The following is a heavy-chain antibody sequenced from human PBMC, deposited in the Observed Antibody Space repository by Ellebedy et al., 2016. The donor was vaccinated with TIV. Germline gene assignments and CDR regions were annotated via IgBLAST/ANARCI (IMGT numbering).Heavy chain of an antibody. V-gene: IGHV3-48*01. J-gene: IGHJ4*02. D-gene: IGHD3-9*01. CDR3: ARDRYDILTGYYFDY. Sequence: PGGSLRLSCAASGFTFSSYSMNWVRRAPGKGLEWVSYISSSSSTIYYADSVKGRFTISRDNAKNSLYLQMNSLRAEDTAVYYCARDRYDILTGYYFDYWGQGTLVTVSS. CDR2: ISSSSSTI. CDR1: GFTFSSYS.